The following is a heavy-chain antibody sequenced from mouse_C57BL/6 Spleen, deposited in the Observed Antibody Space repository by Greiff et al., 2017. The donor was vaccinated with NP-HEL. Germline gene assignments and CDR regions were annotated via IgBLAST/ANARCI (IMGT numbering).Heavy chain of an antibody. D-gene: IGHD1-1*01. V-gene: IGHV7-3*01. CDR2: IRNKANSYTT. Sequence: EVKLVESGGGLVQPGGSLSLSCAASGFTFTDYYMSWVRQPPGKALEWLGFIRNKANSYTTEYSASVKGRFTISRDNSQSILYLQMNALRAEDSATYYCARSGDYGSSYYAMDYWGQGTSVTVSS. J-gene: IGHJ4*01. CDR3: ARSGDYGSSYYAMDY. CDR1: GFTFTDYY.